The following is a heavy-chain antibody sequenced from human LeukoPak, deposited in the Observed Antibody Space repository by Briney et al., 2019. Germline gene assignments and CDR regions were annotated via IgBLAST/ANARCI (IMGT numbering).Heavy chain of an antibody. CDR2: IYHSGST. J-gene: IGHJ3*02. V-gene: IGHV4-38-2*02. Sequence: SETLSLTCTVSGYSISSGCYWGWIRQPPGKGLEWIGSIYHSGSTYYNPSLKSRVTISVDTSKNQFSLKLSSVTAADTAVYYCARDRDSSGYYHDAFDIWGQGTMVTVSS. CDR1: GYSISSGCY. D-gene: IGHD3-22*01. CDR3: ARDRDSSGYYHDAFDI.